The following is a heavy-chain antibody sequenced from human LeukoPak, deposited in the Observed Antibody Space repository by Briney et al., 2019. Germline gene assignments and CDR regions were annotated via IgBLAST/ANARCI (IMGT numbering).Heavy chain of an antibody. Sequence: ASVKVSCKASGGTFSSYAISWVRQAPGQGLEWMGGIIPIFGTANYAQKFQGRVTITTDESTSTAYMELSSLRSEDTAVYYCARDVTFWSGYYHDYWGQGTLVTVSS. CDR3: ARDVTFWSGYYHDY. V-gene: IGHV1-69*05. D-gene: IGHD3-3*01. CDR2: IIPIFGTA. J-gene: IGHJ4*02. CDR1: GGTFSSYA.